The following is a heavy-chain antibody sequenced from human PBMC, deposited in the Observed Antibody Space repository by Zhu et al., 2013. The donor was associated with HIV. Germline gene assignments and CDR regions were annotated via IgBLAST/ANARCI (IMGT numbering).Heavy chain of an antibody. J-gene: IGHJ4*02. CDR3: ARGPYFRDYFDY. CDR2: ISTYNGNT. Sequence: QLVQSGVEVMKPGASVKVSCKASGYIFTTYGISWVRQAPGQGLEWMGWISTYNGNTNYLQKFQGRVTVTTDTSTSTAYMELRSLRSDDTAVYYCARGPYFRDYFDYWGQGTLVTVSS. CDR1: GYIFTTYG. V-gene: IGHV1-18*01. D-gene: IGHD3-10*02.